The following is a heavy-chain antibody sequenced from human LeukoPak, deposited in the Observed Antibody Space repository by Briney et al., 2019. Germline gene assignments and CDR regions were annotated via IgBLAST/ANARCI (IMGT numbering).Heavy chain of an antibody. CDR3: ARGEMYYYDSSGIDY. CDR1: GGSISSYY. D-gene: IGHD3-22*01. J-gene: IGHJ4*02. Sequence: SETLSLTCTVSGGSISSYYWSWIRQPPGKGLEWIGYIYYSGSTNYNPSLKSRVTISVDTSKNQFSLKLSSVTAADTAVYYCARGEMYYYDSSGIDYWGQGTLVTVSS. CDR2: IYYSGST. V-gene: IGHV4-59*01.